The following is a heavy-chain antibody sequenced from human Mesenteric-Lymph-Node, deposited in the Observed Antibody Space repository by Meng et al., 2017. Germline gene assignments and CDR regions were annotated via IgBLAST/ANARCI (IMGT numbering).Heavy chain of an antibody. CDR3: ARDLRIDDL. V-gene: IGHV3-9*01. CDR2: ISWNSGSI. J-gene: IGHJ5*02. D-gene: IGHD2-15*01. Sequence: SLKISCAASGFTFDDYAMHWVRQAPGKGLEWVSGISWNSGSIGYADSVKGRFTISRDNAKNTLSLQMNNLRAEDTALYYCARDLRIDDLWGQGTLVTVSS. CDR1: GFTFDDYA.